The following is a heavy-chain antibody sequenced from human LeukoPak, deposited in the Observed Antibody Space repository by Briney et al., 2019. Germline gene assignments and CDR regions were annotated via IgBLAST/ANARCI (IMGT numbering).Heavy chain of an antibody. CDR3: VPADIVVVVAAAATFDAFDI. CDR1: GFTFSSYW. Sequence: GGSLRLSCAASGFTFSSYWMHWVRQAPGKGLVWVSRINTDGIITSYADSVKGRFTISRDNAKNSLYLQMNSLRAEDTAVYYCVPADIVVVVAAAATFDAFDIWGQGTMVTVSS. CDR2: INTDGIIT. V-gene: IGHV3-74*01. J-gene: IGHJ3*02. D-gene: IGHD2-15*01.